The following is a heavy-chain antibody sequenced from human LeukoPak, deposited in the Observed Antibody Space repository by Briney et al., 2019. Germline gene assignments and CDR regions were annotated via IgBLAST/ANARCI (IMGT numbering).Heavy chain of an antibody. D-gene: IGHD2-21*01. J-gene: IGHJ3*02. CDR1: GGSISSGGSY. Sequence: PSETLSLTCTVSGGSISSGGSYWSWIRQHPGKGLEWIGYISYIGSTYYNPSLKSRVTIPVDTSKNQFSLKLSSVTAADTAVYYCARYCGGDCYRDAFDIWGQGTMVTVSS. V-gene: IGHV4-31*03. CDR2: ISYIGST. CDR3: ARYCGGDCYRDAFDI.